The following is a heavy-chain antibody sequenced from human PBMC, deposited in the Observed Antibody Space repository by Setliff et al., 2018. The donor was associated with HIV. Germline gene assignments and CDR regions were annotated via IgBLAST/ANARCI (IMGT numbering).Heavy chain of an antibody. V-gene: IGHV1-18*01. CDR3: ARDPSSGIYYDSSGQYFQN. J-gene: IGHJ1*01. CDR2: ISAYNGNT. Sequence: ASVKVSCKASGYIFTSYGISWVRPAPGQGLEWMGWISAYNGNTNYAQKFQGRVSMTLDKSTSTAYMGLRSLRPDDTAVYFCARDPSSGIYYDSSGQYFQNWGQGTLVTVSS. CDR1: GYIFTSYG. D-gene: IGHD3-22*01.